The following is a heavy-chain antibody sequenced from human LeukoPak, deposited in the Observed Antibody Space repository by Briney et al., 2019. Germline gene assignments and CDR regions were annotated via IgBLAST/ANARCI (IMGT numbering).Heavy chain of an antibody. CDR3: ARAVGSSESNWFDP. J-gene: IGHJ5*02. CDR1: GGSISSGSYY. D-gene: IGHD1-26*01. CDR2: IYTSGST. Sequence: SETLSLTCTVSGGSISSGSYYWRWIRQPAGKGLEWIGRIYTSGSTNYNPSLKSRVTISVDRSKNQFSLMLRSVTAADTAVYYCARAVGSSESNWFDPWGQGTLATVSS. V-gene: IGHV4-61*02.